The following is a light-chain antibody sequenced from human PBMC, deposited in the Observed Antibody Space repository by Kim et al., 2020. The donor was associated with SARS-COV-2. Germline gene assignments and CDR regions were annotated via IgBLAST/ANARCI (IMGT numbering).Light chain of an antibody. CDR2: DVT. CDR3: CSYAGSYTNYV. J-gene: IGLJ1*01. CDR1: SSDVGVYNY. Sequence: SVTISCTGTSSDVGVYNYVSWYQQHPGKAPKLMIYDVTKRPSGVPDRFSGSKSGNTASLTISGLQAEDEADYYCCSYAGSYTNYVFGTGTKVTV. V-gene: IGLV2-11*01.